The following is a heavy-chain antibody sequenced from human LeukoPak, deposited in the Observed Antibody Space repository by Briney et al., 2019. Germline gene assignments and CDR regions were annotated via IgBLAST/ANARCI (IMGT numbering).Heavy chain of an antibody. D-gene: IGHD2-21*02. CDR2: IIPIFGTA. V-gene: IGHV1-69*05. CDR1: GGTFSSYA. Sequence: ASVKVSCKASGGTFSSYAISWVRQAPGQGLEWMGRIIPIFGTANYAQKFQGRVTITTDESTSIAYMELSSLRSEDTAVYYCAREYGVVTAAFRYFDLWGRGTLVTVSS. CDR3: AREYGVVTAAFRYFDL. J-gene: IGHJ2*01.